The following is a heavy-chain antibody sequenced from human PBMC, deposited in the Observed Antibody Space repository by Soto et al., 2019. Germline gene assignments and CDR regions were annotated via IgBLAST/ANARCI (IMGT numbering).Heavy chain of an antibody. CDR3: AKDPNGDYVGAFDI. CDR2: ISGSGGRT. J-gene: IGHJ3*02. D-gene: IGHD4-17*01. CDR1: GFTFRNYA. V-gene: IGHV3-23*01. Sequence: EVQLLESGGNLIQPGGSLRLSCAASGFTFRNYAMSWVRQAPGAGPEWVSGISGSGGRTYYADSVKGRFTISRDNSNNALFLQMNSLRAEDTALYDCAKDPNGDYVGAFDIWGRGTMVTVSS.